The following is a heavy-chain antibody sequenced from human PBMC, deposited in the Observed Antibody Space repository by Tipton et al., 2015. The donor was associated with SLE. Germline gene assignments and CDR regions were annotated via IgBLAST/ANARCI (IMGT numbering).Heavy chain of an antibody. J-gene: IGHJ3*02. D-gene: IGHD6-19*01. Sequence: TLSLTCAVYGGSFSDYFWSWIRQPPGKGLEWIGEINHSGSTNYNPSHKSRVTISVDTSKNQFSLKLSSVTAADTAVYYCASRGRMIAVAVRHAFDIWGQGTMVTVSS. CDR2: INHSGST. V-gene: IGHV4-34*01. CDR3: ASRGRMIAVAVRHAFDI. CDR1: GGSFSDYF.